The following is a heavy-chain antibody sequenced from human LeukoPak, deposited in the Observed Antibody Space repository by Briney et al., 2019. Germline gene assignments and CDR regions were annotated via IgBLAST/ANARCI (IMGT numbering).Heavy chain of an antibody. V-gene: IGHV4-34*01. CDR1: GVSFSCYY. CDR3: ARGRRRDGYNREYYFDY. CDR2: LKYSGST. D-gene: IGHD5-12*01. Sequence: PSETLSLTCAVYGVSFSCYYWTFIRQTPAQGLVWIGDLKYSGSTNYNPSLKSRVTISVDTSKNQFSLKLSSVTAADTAVYYCARGRRRDGYNREYYFDYWGQGTLATVSS. J-gene: IGHJ4*02.